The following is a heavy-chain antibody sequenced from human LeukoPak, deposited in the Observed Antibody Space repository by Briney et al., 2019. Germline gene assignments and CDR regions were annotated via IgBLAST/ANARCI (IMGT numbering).Heavy chain of an antibody. CDR1: GGSISSSSYY. V-gene: IGHV4-39*01. CDR2: IYYSGST. CDR3: ARRSGSYSDY. Sequence: SETLSLTRTVSGGSISSSSYYWGWIRQPPGKGLEWIGSIYYSGSTYYNPSLKSRVTISVDTSKNQFSLKLSSVTAADTAVYYCARRSGSYSDYWGQGTLVTVSS. J-gene: IGHJ4*02. D-gene: IGHD1-26*01.